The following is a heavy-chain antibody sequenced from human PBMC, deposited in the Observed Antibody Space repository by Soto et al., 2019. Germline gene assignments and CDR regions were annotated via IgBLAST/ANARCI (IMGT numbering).Heavy chain of an antibody. D-gene: IGHD2-15*01. CDR3: ARWTKVGYCSGGSCYSVTSRYNWFDP. J-gene: IGHJ5*02. V-gene: IGHV4-34*01. CDR2: INHSGST. Sequence: PSETLSLTCAAYGGSFSGYYWSWIRQPPGKGLEWIGEINHSGSTNYNPSLKSRVTISVDTSKNQFSLKLSSVTAADTAVYYCARWTKVGYCSGGSCYSVTSRYNWFDPWGQGTLVTVSS. CDR1: GGSFSGYY.